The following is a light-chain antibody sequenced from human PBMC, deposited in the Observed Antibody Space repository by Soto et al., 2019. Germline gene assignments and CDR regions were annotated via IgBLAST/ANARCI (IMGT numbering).Light chain of an antibody. CDR2: LNSDGSH. CDR1: SGHSSYA. CDR3: HTWGTGIVI. Sequence: QPVLTQSPSASASLGASVKLTCTLSSGHSSYAIAWHQQQPEKGPRYLMKLNSDGSHSKGDGIPDRFSGSSSGAERYLTISCLPSEDEADYYCHTWGTGIVIFGGATKLTVL. V-gene: IGLV4-69*01. J-gene: IGLJ2*01.